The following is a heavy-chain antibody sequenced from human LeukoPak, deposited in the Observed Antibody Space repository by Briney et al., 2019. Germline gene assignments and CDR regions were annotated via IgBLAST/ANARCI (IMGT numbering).Heavy chain of an antibody. CDR2: ISTYNGNT. D-gene: IGHD1-26*01. Sequence: ASVKVSCKASGYTFTSHGISWVRQAPGQGLEWMGWISTYNGNTNYAQKLQGRVSMTRDTSISTAYMELSRLRSDDTAVYYCARDGATTLYNWFDPWGQGTLVTVSS. V-gene: IGHV1-18*01. J-gene: IGHJ5*02. CDR3: ARDGATTLYNWFDP. CDR1: GYTFTSHG.